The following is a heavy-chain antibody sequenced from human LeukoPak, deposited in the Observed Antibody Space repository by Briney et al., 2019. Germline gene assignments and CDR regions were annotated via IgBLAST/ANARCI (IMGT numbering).Heavy chain of an antibody. CDR1: GDRITSYW. Sequence: GESLKISCKGYGDRITSYWVAWVRQMPAKSLEWMGFTFPGDSDTRYSPSIQGQVTISVDRSISTAYLQWSSLKASDTAIYYCARRPLHSQNWLAPWGQGTLVTVSS. J-gene: IGHJ5*02. CDR2: TFPGDSDT. CDR3: ARRPLHSQNWLAP. V-gene: IGHV5-51*01.